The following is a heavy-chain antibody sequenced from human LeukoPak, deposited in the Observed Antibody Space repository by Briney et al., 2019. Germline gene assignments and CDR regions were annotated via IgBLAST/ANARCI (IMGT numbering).Heavy chain of an antibody. V-gene: IGHV3-53*04. Sequence: GGSLRLSCAASGFTVSSNYMSWVRQAPGKGLGGVSVIYSGGSTYYADSVKGRFTISRHNSKNTLYLQMNSLRAEDTAVYYCLLTGSYYYYGMDVWGQGTTVTVSS. J-gene: IGHJ6*02. CDR1: GFTVSSNY. CDR2: IYSGGST. CDR3: LLTGSYYYYGMDV. D-gene: IGHD3-9*01.